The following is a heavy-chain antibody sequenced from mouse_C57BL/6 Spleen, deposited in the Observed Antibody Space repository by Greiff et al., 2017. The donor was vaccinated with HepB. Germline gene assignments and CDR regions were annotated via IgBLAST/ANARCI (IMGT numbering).Heavy chain of an antibody. Sequence: VQLQQSGPELVKPGASVKISCKASGYAFSSPWMNWVKQRPGQGLEWIGRIYPGDGDTNYKGKFKGKATLTADKSSSTAYMQLSSLTSEDSAVYFCARRGGNYSMDYWGQGTSVTVSS. D-gene: IGHD1-1*01. J-gene: IGHJ4*01. V-gene: IGHV1-82*01. CDR1: GYAFSSPW. CDR3: ARRGGNYSMDY. CDR2: IYPGDGDT.